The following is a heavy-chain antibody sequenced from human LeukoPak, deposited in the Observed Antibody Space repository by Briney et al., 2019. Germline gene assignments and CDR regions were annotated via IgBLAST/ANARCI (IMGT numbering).Heavy chain of an antibody. CDR3: AKRGAVIRVILVGFHKEAYYFDS. V-gene: IGHV3-23*01. Sequence: GGSLRLSCAVSGITLSNYGMSWVRRAPGKGLEWVAGIGGSGGGTNYADPVKGRFIISRDNAKNTLYLQMSSLRVEDTAVYFCAKRGAVIRVILVGFHKEAYYFDSWGQGALVTVSS. D-gene: IGHD3-22*01. CDR2: IGGSGGGT. J-gene: IGHJ4*02. CDR1: GITLSNYG.